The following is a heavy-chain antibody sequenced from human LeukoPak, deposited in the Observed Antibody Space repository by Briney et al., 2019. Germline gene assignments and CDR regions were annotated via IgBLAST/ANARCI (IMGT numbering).Heavy chain of an antibody. CDR3: ARVSCSSTSCPRRDALDV. CDR1: GGSISYYY. D-gene: IGHD2-2*01. J-gene: IGHJ3*01. V-gene: IGHV4-59*01. CDR2: IYYSGST. Sequence: SETLSLTCTVSGGSISYYYWSWIRQPPGKGLAWIGYIYYSGSTNYNPSLKSRVTISVDTSKNQFSLNLTSVTTADTAVYYCARVSCSSTSCPRRDALDVWGQGTMVTVSS.